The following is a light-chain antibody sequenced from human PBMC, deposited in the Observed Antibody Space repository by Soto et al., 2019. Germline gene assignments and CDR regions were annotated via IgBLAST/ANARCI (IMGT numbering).Light chain of an antibody. V-gene: IGKV3-20*01. CDR2: GAS. CDR1: QSFSSSY. CDR3: QQYGSSPLT. J-gene: IGKJ4*01. Sequence: EIGLSQSPDTLSLSPGERATLSCTASQSFSSSYLAWYQQKPGQAPRLLIYGASSRATGIPDRFSGSGSGTDVTLTTSRREPEEFAVDYCQQYGSSPLTFGGGTKVDIK.